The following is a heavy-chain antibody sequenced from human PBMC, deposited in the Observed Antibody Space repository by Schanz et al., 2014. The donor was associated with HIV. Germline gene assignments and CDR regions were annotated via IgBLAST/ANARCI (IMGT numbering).Heavy chain of an antibody. V-gene: IGHV3-15*01. CDR2: IKSKIDGGTT. CDR3: TTGGVVAATRGGYYYYGMDV. CDR1: GFTLSNAW. Sequence: EVQLVESGGGLVKPGGPLRLSCAASGFTLSNAWWSWVRQAQGKGLEWVGRIKSKIDGGTTDYAAPVKGRFTISRDDSKNTLYLQMNSLKTEDTAVYYCTTGGVVAATRGGYYYYGMDVWGQGTTVTVSS. D-gene: IGHD2-15*01. J-gene: IGHJ6*02.